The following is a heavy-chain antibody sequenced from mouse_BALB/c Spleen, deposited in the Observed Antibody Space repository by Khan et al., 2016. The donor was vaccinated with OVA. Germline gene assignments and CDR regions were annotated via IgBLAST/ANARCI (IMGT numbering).Heavy chain of an antibody. CDR1: GYTFTSYY. CDR3: TRTGYGTFAY. D-gene: IGHD2-1*01. Sequence: QVRLQQSGAELVKPGASVRLSCKASGYTFTSYYLYWVKQRPGQGLEWIGDFNPNNGGTNFNEKFKSKATLTVDKSSSTAYMRLSSLTSEDSAVYDGTRTGYGTFAYWGQGTLVTVSA. V-gene: IGHV1S81*02. J-gene: IGHJ3*01. CDR2: FNPNNGGT.